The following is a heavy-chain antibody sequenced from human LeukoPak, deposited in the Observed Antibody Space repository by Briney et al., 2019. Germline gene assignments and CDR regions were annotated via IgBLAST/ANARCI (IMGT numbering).Heavy chain of an antibody. V-gene: IGHV1-3*01. D-gene: IGHD6-13*01. CDR3: ARYSNNPQQNFDY. CDR2: INAGNGNT. J-gene: IGHJ4*02. Sequence: GASVKVSCKASGYTFSSYAMHWVRQAPGQRLEWMGWINAGNGNTKYSQKFQGRVTITRDTSASTAYMGLSSLRSEDTAVYYCARYSNNPQQNFDYWGQGTLVTVSS. CDR1: GYTFSSYA.